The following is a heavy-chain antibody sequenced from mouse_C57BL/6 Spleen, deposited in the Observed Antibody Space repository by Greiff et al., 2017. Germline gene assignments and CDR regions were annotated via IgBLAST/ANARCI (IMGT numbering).Heavy chain of an antibody. CDR1: GYTFTSYW. D-gene: IGHD4-1*01. CDR2: IHPSDSDT. V-gene: IGHV1-74*01. J-gene: IGHJ1*03. CDR3: AIGTNWDRYFDV. Sequence: QVQLQQPGAELVKPGASVKVSCKASGYTFTSYWMHWVKQRPGQGLEWIGRIHPSDSDTNYNHKFKGKATLTVDKSSSTAYMQLSSLTSEDSAFYYCAIGTNWDRYFDVWGTGTTVTVSS.